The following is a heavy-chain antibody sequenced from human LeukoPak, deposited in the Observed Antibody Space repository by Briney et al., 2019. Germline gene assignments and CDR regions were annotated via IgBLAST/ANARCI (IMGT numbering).Heavy chain of an antibody. CDR1: GGSISSYY. Sequence: SETLSLTCTVSGGSISSYYSSWLRHPPGNGLERIGYIYYSGSTNYNPSLKSRVTISVDTSKNQFSLKLSSVTAADTAVYYCARAAVAFRNWFDPWGQGTLVTVSS. D-gene: IGHD6-19*01. V-gene: IGHV4-59*01. CDR3: ARAAVAFRNWFDP. J-gene: IGHJ5*02. CDR2: IYYSGST.